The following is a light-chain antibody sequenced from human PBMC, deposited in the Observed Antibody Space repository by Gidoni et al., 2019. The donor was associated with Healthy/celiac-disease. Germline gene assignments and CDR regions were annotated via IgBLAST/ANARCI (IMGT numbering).Light chain of an antibody. CDR3: QSYDSSLSGLWV. CDR2: GNG. J-gene: IGLJ3*02. V-gene: IGLV1-40*01. CDR1: SSNSGAGYD. Sequence: QSVLTQPPTVSGAPGQRGTISCTGSSSNSGAGYDVHWYQQLPGTAPKLLIYGNGNRPSGVPDRFSGSKSGTSSSLAITGLQAEDEADYYCQSYDSSLSGLWVFGGGTKLTVL.